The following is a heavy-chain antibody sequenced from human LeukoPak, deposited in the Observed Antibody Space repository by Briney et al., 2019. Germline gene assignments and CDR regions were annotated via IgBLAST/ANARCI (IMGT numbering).Heavy chain of an antibody. V-gene: IGHV4-34*01. D-gene: IGHD3-16*02. Sequence: ASETLSLTCAVYGGSFSGYYWSWIRQPPGKGLEWIGEINHSGSTNYNPPLKSRVTISVDTSKNQFSLKLSSVTAADTAVYYCARDGSYDYVWGSYRPLYNWFDPWGQGTLVTVSS. CDR2: INHSGST. J-gene: IGHJ5*02. CDR1: GGSFSGYY. CDR3: ARDGSYDYVWGSYRPLYNWFDP.